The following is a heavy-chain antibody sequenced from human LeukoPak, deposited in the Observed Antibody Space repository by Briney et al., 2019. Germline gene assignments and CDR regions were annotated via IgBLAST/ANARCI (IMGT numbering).Heavy chain of an antibody. J-gene: IGHJ6*02. CDR2: VSAYSGDT. CDR1: GYTFTTYG. Sequence: ASVKVSCKASGYTFTTYGITWVRQAPGQGLEWMGWVSAYSGDTDYAQSLQGRVTMTTETSTSTAYMELTTLRSDDTAVYYCARVWYDSGNHLYFYYGLDVWGQGTTVTVSS. CDR3: ARVWYDSGNHLYFYYGLDV. V-gene: IGHV1-18*01. D-gene: IGHD3-22*01.